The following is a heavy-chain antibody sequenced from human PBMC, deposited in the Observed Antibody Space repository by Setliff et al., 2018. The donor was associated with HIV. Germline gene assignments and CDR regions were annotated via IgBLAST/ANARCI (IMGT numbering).Heavy chain of an antibody. CDR3: ARLHGDFYFDL. V-gene: IGHV4-4*02. D-gene: IGHD4-17*01. J-gene: IGHJ4*02. Sequence: PSETLSLTCAVSGGSISSNWWSWVRQSPGKGLEWIGEIYHSGSTNYNPSLKSRVTISVDTSKNQFSLRLSSVTAADTAVYYCARLHGDFYFDLWGQGTLVTVS. CDR2: IYHSGST. CDR1: GGSISSNW.